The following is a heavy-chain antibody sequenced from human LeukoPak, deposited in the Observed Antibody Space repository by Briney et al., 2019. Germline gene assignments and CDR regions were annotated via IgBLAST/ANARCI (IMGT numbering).Heavy chain of an antibody. CDR1: GFIFSSYW. D-gene: IGHD2-15*01. V-gene: IGHV3-7*01. CDR3: ARDVIARNYYYYMDV. J-gene: IGHJ6*03. Sequence: GGPLRLSCAASGFIFSSYWMSWVRQAPGKGLEWVANIKEDGSEKDYVDSVKGRFTISRDNAKNSLYLQMNSLRAEDTAVYYCARDVIARNYYYYMDVWGKGTTVTVSS. CDR2: IKEDGSEK.